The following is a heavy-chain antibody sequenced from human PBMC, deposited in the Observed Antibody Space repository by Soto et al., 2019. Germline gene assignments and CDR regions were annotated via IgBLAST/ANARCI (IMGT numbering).Heavy chain of an antibody. D-gene: IGHD3-9*01. CDR1: GFTFSSYA. CDR2: VDGSGFDT. J-gene: IGHJ4*02. V-gene: IGHV3-23*01. CDR3: ARGSVRYFDWLLAGPRVFDY. Sequence: GGSLRLSCAASGFTFSSYAMGWLRQAPGTAPEWVAFVDGSGFDTSFADSVKGRFTISRDNSNNLLYLHMNGLRAADTAVYYCARGSVRYFDWLLAGPRVFDYWGQGTQVTVSS.